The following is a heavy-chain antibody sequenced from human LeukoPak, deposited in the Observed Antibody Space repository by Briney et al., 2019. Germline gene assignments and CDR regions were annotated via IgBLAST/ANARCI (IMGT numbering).Heavy chain of an antibody. Sequence: GGSLRLSCAVSGITLSNYGMSWVRQAPGKGLEWVAGISGSGGGTNYADSVKGRFIISRDNSKNTLYLQMNSLRAEDTAVYFCAKRGVVIRVILVGFHKEAYYFDSWGQGALVTVSS. CDR3: AKRGVVIRVILVGFHKEAYYFDS. CDR2: ISGSGGGT. V-gene: IGHV3-23*01. CDR1: GITLSNYG. J-gene: IGHJ4*02. D-gene: IGHD3-22*01.